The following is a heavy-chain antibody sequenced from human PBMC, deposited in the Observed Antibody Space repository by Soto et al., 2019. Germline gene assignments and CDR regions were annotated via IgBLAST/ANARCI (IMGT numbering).Heavy chain of an antibody. CDR1: GFTFSSYS. CDR2: ISSSSSTI. CDR3: ARTGASSPRKDYSKRVTGYPPYFDY. V-gene: IGHV3-48*01. D-gene: IGHD4-4*01. J-gene: IGHJ4*02. Sequence: GGSLRLSCAASGFTFSSYSMNWVRQAPGKGLEWVSYISSSSSTIYYADSVKGRFTISRDNANNSLYLQMNSLRAEETAVYYCARTGASSPRKDYSKRVTGYPPYFDYWGQGTLVTVSS.